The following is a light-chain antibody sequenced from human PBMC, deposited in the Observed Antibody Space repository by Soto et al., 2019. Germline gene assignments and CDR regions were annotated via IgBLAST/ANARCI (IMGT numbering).Light chain of an antibody. CDR2: DVS. Sequence: QSVLTQPRSVSGSPGQSVTISCTGTSSDVGGYNYVSWYQQHPGKAPKLMIYDVSKRPSGVPDRFSGSKSGNTASLTISGLQAEDEADFYCCSYAGSYTLVFGGATKLTVL. CDR1: SSDVGGYNY. J-gene: IGLJ2*01. CDR3: CSYAGSYTLV. V-gene: IGLV2-11*01.